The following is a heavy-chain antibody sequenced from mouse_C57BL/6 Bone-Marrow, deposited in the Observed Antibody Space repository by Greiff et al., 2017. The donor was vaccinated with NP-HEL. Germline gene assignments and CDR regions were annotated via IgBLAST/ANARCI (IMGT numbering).Heavy chain of an antibody. CDR3: ARPDGYYFDY. J-gene: IGHJ2*01. CDR2: IYPGDGDT. CDR1: GYAFSSSW. V-gene: IGHV1-82*01. D-gene: IGHD2-3*01. Sequence: VKLQESGPELVKPGASVKISCKASGYAFSSSWMNWVKQRPGKGLEWIGRIYPGDGDTNYNGKFKGKATLTAAKSSSTSYMQLSSLTSEDSAVYFCARPDGYYFDYWGQGTTLTVSS.